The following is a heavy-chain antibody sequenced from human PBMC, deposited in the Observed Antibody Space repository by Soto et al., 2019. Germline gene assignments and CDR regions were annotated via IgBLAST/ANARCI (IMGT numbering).Heavy chain of an antibody. V-gene: IGHV3-30-3*01. J-gene: IGHJ5*02. CDR2: ISYDGSNK. Sequence: PGGSLRLSCAASGFTFSSYAMHWVRQAPGKGPEWVAVISYDGSNKYYADSVKGRFTISRDNSKNTLYLQMNSLRAEDTAVYYCARDPRPYYYDSSGYSWWFDPWGQGTLVTVSS. CDR1: GFTFSSYA. CDR3: ARDPRPYYYDSSGYSWWFDP. D-gene: IGHD3-22*01.